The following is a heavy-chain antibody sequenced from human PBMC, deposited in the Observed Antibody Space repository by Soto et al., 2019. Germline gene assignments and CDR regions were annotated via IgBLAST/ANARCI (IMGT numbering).Heavy chain of an antibody. CDR3: ASGVWFGELLPRYWSFDL. Sequence: QVQLQQWGAGLLKPSETLSLTCAVYGGSFSGYYWSWIRQPPGKGLEWIGEINHSGSTNYNPSLKSRVTISVDTSKNQFSLKLSSVTAADTAVYYCASGVWFGELLPRYWSFDLWGRGTLVTVSS. CDR1: GGSFSGYY. V-gene: IGHV4-34*01. D-gene: IGHD3-10*01. CDR2: INHSGST. J-gene: IGHJ2*01.